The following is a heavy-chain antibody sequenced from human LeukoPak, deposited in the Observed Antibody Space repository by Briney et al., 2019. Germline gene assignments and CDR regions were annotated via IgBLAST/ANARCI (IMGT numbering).Heavy chain of an antibody. CDR2: ISSSGSTI. CDR3: TAGVGQCDHDY. CDR1: GFTFSSYE. V-gene: IGHV3-48*03. J-gene: IGHJ4*02. Sequence: GGSLRLSCAASGFTFSSYEMNWVRQAPGKGLEWVSYISSSGSTIYYADSVKGRFTISRDNAKNSLYLQMSSLTTEDTAVYYCTAGVGQCDHDYWGQGILVTVSS.